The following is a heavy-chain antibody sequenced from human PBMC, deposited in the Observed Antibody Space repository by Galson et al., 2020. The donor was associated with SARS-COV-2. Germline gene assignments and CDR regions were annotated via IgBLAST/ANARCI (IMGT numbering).Heavy chain of an antibody. D-gene: IGHD4-17*01. J-gene: IGHJ4*02. Sequence: GESLKISCAASGFKFDDYAMHWLRQPPGKALEWVSVISSNGGDTRYADSVRGRCIISRDNSKTSLFLQMNSLRSEDTAWYFCAKADCSRTECRTVDNWGQGTLVSVSS. CDR1: GFKFDDYA. V-gene: IGHV3-43D*04. CDR3: AKADCSRTECRTVDN. CDR2: ISSNGGDT.